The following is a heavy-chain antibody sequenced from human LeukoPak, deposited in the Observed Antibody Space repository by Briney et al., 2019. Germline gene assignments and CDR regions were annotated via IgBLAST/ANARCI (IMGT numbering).Heavy chain of an antibody. D-gene: IGHD3-22*01. CDR2: ISGSGDNT. V-gene: IGHV3-23*01. CDR1: GVTFSSYA. Sequence: GGSLRLSCAASGVTFSSYAVSWVRQAPGKGLEWVSGISGSGDNTYYADSVKGRFTTSRDNSKNTLYVQVNSLGTEDTAAYYCAKGSYYDSSGSFYFDYWGQGTLVTVSS. CDR3: AKGSYYDSSGSFYFDY. J-gene: IGHJ4*02.